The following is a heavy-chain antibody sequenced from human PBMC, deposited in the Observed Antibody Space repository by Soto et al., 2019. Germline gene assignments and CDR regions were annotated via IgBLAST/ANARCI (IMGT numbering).Heavy chain of an antibody. V-gene: IGHV3-30-3*01. D-gene: IGHD2-21*02. CDR2: ISYDGSNK. CDR3: ARGVTPFDY. Sequence: QVQLVESGGGVVQPGRSLRLSCAASGFTFSSYAMHWVRQGPGKGLEWVAVISYDGSNKYYADSVKGRFTISRDNSKNTLYLQINSLRAEDTAVYYCARGVTPFDYWGQGTLVTVSS. CDR1: GFTFSSYA. J-gene: IGHJ4*02.